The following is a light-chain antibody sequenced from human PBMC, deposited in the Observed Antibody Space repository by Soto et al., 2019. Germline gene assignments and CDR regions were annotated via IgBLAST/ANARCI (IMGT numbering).Light chain of an antibody. CDR2: DVS. CDR3: SSYTSSTFFV. Sequence: QSALTQPASVSESPGQSITISCTGTSSDVGGYNYVSWYQQHPGKAPKLMIYDVSNRPSGVSNRFSGSKSGNTASLTISGLQTEDEADSYCSSYTSSTFFVFGTGTKVTVL. V-gene: IGLV2-14*03. J-gene: IGLJ1*01. CDR1: SSDVGGYNY.